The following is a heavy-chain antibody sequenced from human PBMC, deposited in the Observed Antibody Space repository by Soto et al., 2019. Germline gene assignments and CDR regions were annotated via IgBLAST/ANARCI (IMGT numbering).Heavy chain of an antibody. V-gene: IGHV3-15*07. D-gene: IGHD2-15*01. CDR2: IKSKTDGGTA. Sequence: EVQLVESGGGLVKPGGSLRLSCAASGFTFSNAWMNWVRQAPGKGLEWVGRIKSKTDGGTADYAARVKGRFTISRDDSNNTLYLQMDSLITEDTAVYYCTPQNCSGGSCYSGYYYYGLDVWGQGTTVSVSS. J-gene: IGHJ6*02. CDR3: TPQNCSGGSCYSGYYYYGLDV. CDR1: GFTFSNAW.